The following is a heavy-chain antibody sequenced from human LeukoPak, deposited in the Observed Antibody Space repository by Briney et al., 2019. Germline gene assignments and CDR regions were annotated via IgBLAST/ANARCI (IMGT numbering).Heavy chain of an antibody. D-gene: IGHD5-24*01. Sequence: PSQTLSLTCTVSGGSISSGGYYWSWIRQPPGKGLEWIGYIYHSGSTYYNPSLKSRVTISVDRSKNQFSLKLSSVTAADTAVYYCARAGDRGMATTDLDYWGQGTLVTVSS. CDR1: GGSISSGGYY. V-gene: IGHV4-30-2*01. J-gene: IGHJ4*02. CDR3: ARAGDRGMATTDLDY. CDR2: IYHSGST.